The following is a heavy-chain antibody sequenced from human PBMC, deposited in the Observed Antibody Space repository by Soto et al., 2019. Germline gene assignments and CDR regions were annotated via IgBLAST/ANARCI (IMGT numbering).Heavy chain of an antibody. Sequence: GGSLRLSCAASGFTFSSYSMNWVRQAPGKGLEWVTVIYSGGSTYFADSVKDRFSISRDNSKNTLHLQMNSLRAEDTAVYYCAREGRPWGQGTLVTAPQ. D-gene: IGHD2-15*01. CDR2: IYSGGST. V-gene: IGHV3-66*01. CDR3: AREGRP. J-gene: IGHJ5*02. CDR1: GFTFSSYS.